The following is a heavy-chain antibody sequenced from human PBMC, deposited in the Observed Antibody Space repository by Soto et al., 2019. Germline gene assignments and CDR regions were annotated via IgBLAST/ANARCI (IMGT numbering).Heavy chain of an antibody. CDR3: ARAVTMVRGVGPAGFDY. Sequence: SETLSLTCAVYGGSSSGYYWSWIRQPPGKGLEWIGEINHSGSTNYNPSLKSRVTISVDTSKNQFSLKLSSVTAADTAVYYCARAVTMVRGVGPAGFDYWGQGTLVTVSS. CDR1: GGSSSGYY. CDR2: INHSGST. D-gene: IGHD3-10*01. V-gene: IGHV4-34*01. J-gene: IGHJ4*02.